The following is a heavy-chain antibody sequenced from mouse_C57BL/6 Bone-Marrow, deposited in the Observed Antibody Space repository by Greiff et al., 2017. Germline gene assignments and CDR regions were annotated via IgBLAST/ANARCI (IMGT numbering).Heavy chain of an antibody. J-gene: IGHJ4*01. CDR2: INPNNGGT. Sequence: EVQLQHSGPELVKPGASVKIPCKASGYTFTDYNMDWVKQSHGKSLEWIGDINPNNGGTIYNQKFKGKATLTVDKSSSTADMELRSLTSEDTAVYYCARIYYYGSSYAMDYWGQGTSVTVSS. V-gene: IGHV1-18*01. CDR3: ARIYYYGSSYAMDY. D-gene: IGHD1-1*01. CDR1: GYTFTDYN.